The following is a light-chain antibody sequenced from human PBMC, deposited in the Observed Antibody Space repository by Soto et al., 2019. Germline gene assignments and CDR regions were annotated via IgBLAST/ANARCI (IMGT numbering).Light chain of an antibody. Sequence: DIQMTQSPSSLSASVGDRVTITCRASQDISNHLAWYQQKPGKVPKLLIYAASTLQSGVPSRFSGSGSGTDFTLTISGLQPEDVATYYCQMYRSAPFTFGPGT. J-gene: IGKJ3*01. V-gene: IGKV1-27*01. CDR2: AAS. CDR3: QMYRSAPFT. CDR1: QDISNH.